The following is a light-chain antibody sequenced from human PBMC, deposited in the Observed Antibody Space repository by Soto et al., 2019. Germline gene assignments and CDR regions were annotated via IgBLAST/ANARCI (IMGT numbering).Light chain of an antibody. CDR2: GAS. CDR3: QQRSNWPPT. V-gene: IGKV3-11*01. CDR1: ENVRTF. Sequence: PGERATLSCRASENVRTFVDWYQQKPGQAPRLLIHGASNRATGIPARFSGSGSGTDFTLTISSLEPEDFAVYYCQQRSNWPPTFGQGTKVDIK. J-gene: IGKJ1*01.